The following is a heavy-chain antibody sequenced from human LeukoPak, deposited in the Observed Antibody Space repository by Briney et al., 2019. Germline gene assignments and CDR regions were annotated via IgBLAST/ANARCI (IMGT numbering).Heavy chain of an antibody. V-gene: IGHV1-46*01. CDR3: ARGGGGSGSYPLPPYYFDY. D-gene: IGHD3-10*01. CDR1: GHTFTSYY. J-gene: IGHJ4*02. CDR2: INPSGGST. Sequence: ASVKVSCKASGHTFTSYYMHWVRQAPGQGLEWMGIINPSGGSTSYAQKFQGRVTMTRDTSTSTVYMELSSLRSEDTAVYYCARGGGGSGSYPLPPYYFDYWGQGTLVTVSS.